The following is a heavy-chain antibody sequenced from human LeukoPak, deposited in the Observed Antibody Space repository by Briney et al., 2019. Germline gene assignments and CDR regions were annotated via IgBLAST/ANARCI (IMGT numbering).Heavy chain of an antibody. D-gene: IGHD2-15*01. CDR2: IYSGGST. J-gene: IGHJ6*03. CDR3: VRGRAGYCSGGSCRRHYYYMDV. V-gene: IGHV3-66*01. Sequence: PGGSLRLSCAASGFTFSSCAMSWVRQAPGKGLEWVSVIYSGGSTYYADSVKGRFTISRDNSKNTLYLQMNSLRAEDTAVYYCVRGRAGYCSGGSCRRHYYYMDVWGKGATVTVPS. CDR1: GFTFSSCA.